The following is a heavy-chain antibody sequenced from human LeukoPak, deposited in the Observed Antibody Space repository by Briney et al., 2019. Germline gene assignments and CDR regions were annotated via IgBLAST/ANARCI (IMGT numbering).Heavy chain of an antibody. V-gene: IGHV3-23*01. D-gene: IGHD3-22*01. CDR2: ISGNGGST. CDR3: AKFRYHSNDNNFLDFNY. J-gene: IGHJ4*02. CDR1: GFTFSSYA. Sequence: GGSLRLSCAASGFTFSSYAMNWVRQAPGKGLEWVSAISGNGGSTYYADSVKGRFPISRDNSKNTLYLQMNSLKVEDTAVYYCAKFRYHSNDNNFLDFNYWGQGTLVTVSS.